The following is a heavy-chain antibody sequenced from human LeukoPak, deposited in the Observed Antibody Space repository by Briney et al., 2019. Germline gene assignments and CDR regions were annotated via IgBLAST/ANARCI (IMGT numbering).Heavy chain of an antibody. D-gene: IGHD5-12*01. J-gene: IGHJ2*01. CDR2: IIGSGGST. CDR3: AKIFRSRYSGYEGQLYFDL. V-gene: IGHV3-23*01. CDR1: GFTFSSYA. Sequence: GGSLRLSCAPSGFTFSSYATSCVRQAPEEGLEWVSAIIGSGGSTYYPDSVKGRFTISRDNSKNTLYLQMNSLGAEDTAVYYCAKIFRSRYSGYEGQLYFDLWGRGTLVTVSS.